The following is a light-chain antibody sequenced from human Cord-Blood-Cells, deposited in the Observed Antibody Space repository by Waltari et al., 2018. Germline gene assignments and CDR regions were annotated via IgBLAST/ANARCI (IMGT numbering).Light chain of an antibody. Sequence: QSALTQPASVSGSPGQSITISCTGNSSDVGSYNLVSWYQQHPGKAPKLMIYEGSKRPSGVSNRFSDSKSGNTASLTISGLQAEDEADYYCCSYAGSSTWVFGGGTKLTVL. CDR1: SSDVGSYNL. V-gene: IGLV2-23*01. CDR2: EGS. CDR3: CSYAGSSTWV. J-gene: IGLJ3*02.